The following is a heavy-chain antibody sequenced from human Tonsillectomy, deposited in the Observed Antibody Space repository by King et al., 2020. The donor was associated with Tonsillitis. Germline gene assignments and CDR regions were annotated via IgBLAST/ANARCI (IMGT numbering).Heavy chain of an antibody. V-gene: IGHV3-21*01. CDR3: ARVALGMIVVATDYYFDY. CDR2: ITISSNYI. Sequence: VQLVESGGGLVKPGGSLRLSCAASGFTFSSDSMSWVRQAPGTGLEWVSSITISSNYIYFADSVKGRFTLSRDNSKNSLYLQMNSLRAGDTAVYYCARVALGMIVVATDYYFDYWGQGTLVTVSS. D-gene: IGHD3-22*01. CDR1: GFTFSSDS. J-gene: IGHJ4*02.